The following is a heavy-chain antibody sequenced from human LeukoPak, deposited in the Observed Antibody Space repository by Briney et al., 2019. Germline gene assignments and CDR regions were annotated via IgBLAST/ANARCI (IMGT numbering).Heavy chain of an antibody. Sequence: ASVKVSCKASGGTFSSYAISWVRQVPGQGLEWMGRIIPIFGIANYAQKFQGRVTITADKSTSTAYMELSSLRSEDTAVYYCARDRPHPPNAYFDYWGQGTLVTVSS. CDR3: ARDRPHPPNAYFDY. J-gene: IGHJ4*02. CDR2: IIPIFGIA. V-gene: IGHV1-69*04. CDR1: GGTFSSYA.